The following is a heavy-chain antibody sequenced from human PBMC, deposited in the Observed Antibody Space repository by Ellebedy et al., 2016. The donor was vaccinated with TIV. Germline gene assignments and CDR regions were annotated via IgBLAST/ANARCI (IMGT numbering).Heavy chain of an antibody. J-gene: IGHJ4*02. CDR3: ARGRGYNLESHFDY. CDR1: GGIFRSNA. CDR2: IIAIFGTT. V-gene: IGHV1-69*13. Sequence: ASVKVSXXASGGIFRSNAMSWVRQAPGQGLEWMGGIIAIFGTTNYAQKFQGRVTITADESTSTVYMELSSLRSEDTAVYYCARGRGYNLESHFDYWGQGTVVIVFS. D-gene: IGHD5-24*01.